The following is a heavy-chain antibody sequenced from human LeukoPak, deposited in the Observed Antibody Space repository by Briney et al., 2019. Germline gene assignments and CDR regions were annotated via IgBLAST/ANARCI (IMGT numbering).Heavy chain of an antibody. D-gene: IGHD2-2*01. V-gene: IGHV1-69*04. J-gene: IGHJ6*02. CDR3: ARGLIVVVPAAPRSYYYYGMDV. Sequence: GSSVKVSCKASGGTFSSYAISWVRQAPGQGLELMGRIIPIFGIANYAQKFQGRVTITADKSTSTAYMELRSLRSEDTAVYYCARGLIVVVPAAPRSYYYYGMDVWGQGPTVTVSS. CDR2: IIPIFGIA. CDR1: GGTFSSYA.